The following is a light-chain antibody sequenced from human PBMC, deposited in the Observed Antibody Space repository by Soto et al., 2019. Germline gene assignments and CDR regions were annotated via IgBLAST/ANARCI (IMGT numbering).Light chain of an antibody. V-gene: IGLV2-14*03. Sequence: QSLLTQPASVSGSPGQSITISCTGTRSDIGAYNFVSWYQQHPGEVPKLILYDVNVRPSGVSNRFSGSKSGNTASLTISGLQDEDEADYYCTSWTTSTTMIFGGGTKLTVL. J-gene: IGLJ2*01. CDR1: RSDIGAYNF. CDR3: TSWTTSTTMI. CDR2: DVN.